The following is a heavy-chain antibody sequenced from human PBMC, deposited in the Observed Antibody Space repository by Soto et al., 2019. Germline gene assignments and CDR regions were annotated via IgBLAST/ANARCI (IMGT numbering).Heavy chain of an antibody. Sequence: QVQLVESGGGVVQPGRSLTRSCAASGFTISNNAMHWVRQDPGKGLEWVAVSSHDGRNQDYADAVKGRFTISIDNSEDTLFLQMKRLRADETALYYCARDRDCSGGTCPRHPVAFDSWGQGPLVTVSS. CDR3: ARDRDCSGGTCPRHPVAFDS. CDR2: SSHDGRNQ. J-gene: IGHJ4*02. CDR1: GFTISNNA. D-gene: IGHD2-15*01. V-gene: IGHV3-30*04.